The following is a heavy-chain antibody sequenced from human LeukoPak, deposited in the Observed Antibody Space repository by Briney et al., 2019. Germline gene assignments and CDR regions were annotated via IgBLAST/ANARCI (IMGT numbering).Heavy chain of an antibody. J-gene: IGHJ4*02. Sequence: GGSLRLSCAASGFTFSDFYMSWIRQAPGKGLEWVSYISSSGSIIYYADSVKGRFTISRDNAKNSLYLQMNSLRADDTAVYYCARDSSGWKFDYWGQGTLVTVSS. CDR2: ISSSGSII. CDR1: GFTFSDFY. V-gene: IGHV3-11*01. CDR3: ARDSSGWKFDY. D-gene: IGHD6-19*01.